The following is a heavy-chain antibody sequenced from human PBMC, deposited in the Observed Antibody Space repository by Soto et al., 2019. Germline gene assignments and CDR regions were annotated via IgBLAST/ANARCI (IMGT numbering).Heavy chain of an antibody. CDR1: GGSIFSYY. V-gene: IGHV4-4*07. D-gene: IGHD6-6*01. CDR3: AGDRPDYFYGMDV. CDR2: MYTTGGT. J-gene: IGHJ6*02. Sequence: SETLSLTCIVSGGSIFSYYWDWIRQPAGKGLEWIGRMYTTGGTISGPSLRSRVTMSVDTSKSQFSLKLSSVTAADTAVYYCAGDRPDYFYGMDVWGQGTTVTVYS.